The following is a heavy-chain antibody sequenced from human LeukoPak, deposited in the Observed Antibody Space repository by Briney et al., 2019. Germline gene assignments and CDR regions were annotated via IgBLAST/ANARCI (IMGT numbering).Heavy chain of an antibody. CDR1: GVSISNYY. Sequence: SETLSLTCTVSGVSISNYYWSWIRQPPGKGLEWIGYIHYSGSTSYNPSLKSRVTISVDTSKNQFSLKLNSVTAADTAVYYCARDYDVLTAYPPTQLFDPWGQGTLVTVSS. V-gene: IGHV4-59*12. CDR3: ARDYDVLTAYPPTQLFDP. J-gene: IGHJ5*02. CDR2: IHYSGST. D-gene: IGHD3-9*01.